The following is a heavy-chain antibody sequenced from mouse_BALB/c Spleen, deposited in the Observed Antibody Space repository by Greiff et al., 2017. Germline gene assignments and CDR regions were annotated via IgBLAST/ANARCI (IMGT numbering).Heavy chain of an antibody. Sequence: EVKLQESGPELVKPGASVKMSCKASGYTFTSYVMHWVKQKPGQGLEWIGYINPYNDGTKYNEKFKGKATLTSDKSSSTAYMELSSLTSEDSAVYYCARGGQLGLGAYWGQGTLVTVSA. CDR2: INPYNDGT. J-gene: IGHJ3*01. D-gene: IGHD3-2*01. V-gene: IGHV1-14*01. CDR1: GYTFTSYV. CDR3: ARGGQLGLGAY.